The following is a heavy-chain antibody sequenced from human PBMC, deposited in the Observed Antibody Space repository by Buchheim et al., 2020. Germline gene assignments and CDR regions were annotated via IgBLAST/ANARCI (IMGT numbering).Heavy chain of an antibody. D-gene: IGHD4-11*01. J-gene: IGHJ4*02. CDR2: ISYDGSNK. CDR3: AGPYSNRVYFDY. CDR1: GFTFSSYG. V-gene: IGHV3-30*03. Sequence: QVQLVESGGGVVQPGRSLRLSCAASGFTFSSYGMHWVRQAPGKGLEWVAVISYDGSNKYYADSVKGRFTISRDNSKNTLYLQMNSLRAEDTAVYYCAGPYSNRVYFDYWGQGT.